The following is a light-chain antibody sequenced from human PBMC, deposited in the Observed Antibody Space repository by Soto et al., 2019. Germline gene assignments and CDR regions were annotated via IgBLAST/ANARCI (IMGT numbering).Light chain of an antibody. CDR3: AAWDDSLNGVV. CDR2: SNN. J-gene: IGLJ2*01. CDR1: SSNIGSNT. V-gene: IGLV1-44*01. Sequence: QSVLTQPPSASGTPGQRVTISCSGSSSNIGSNTVIWYQQLPGTAPKLLIYSNNQRPSGVPDRFSGSKSGTSASLAISGLQSEDESYYYCAAWDDSLNGVVFGGGTKLTVL.